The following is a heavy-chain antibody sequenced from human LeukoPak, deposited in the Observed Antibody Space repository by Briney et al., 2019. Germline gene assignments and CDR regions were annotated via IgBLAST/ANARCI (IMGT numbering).Heavy chain of an antibody. V-gene: IGHV3-30-3*01. J-gene: IGHJ2*01. CDR1: GFTFSSYA. D-gene: IGHD3-3*02. Sequence: GGSLRLSCAASGFTFSSYAMHGVRQAPGRGLEWVAVISYDGSNKYYADSVKGGFTISRDTSQNTLSLQMHSLRAEHAAVYYCARDSTGYWYFDLWG. CDR3: ARDSTGYWYFDL. CDR2: ISYDGSNK.